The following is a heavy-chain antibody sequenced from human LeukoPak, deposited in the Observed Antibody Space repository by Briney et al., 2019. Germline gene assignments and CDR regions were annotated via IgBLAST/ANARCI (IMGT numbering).Heavy chain of an antibody. CDR2: IWYDGSNK. CDR1: GFTFSSYG. Sequence: GGSLRLSCAASGFTFSSYGMHWVRQAPGKGLEWVAVIWYDGSNKYYADSVKGRFTISRDNSKNTLYLQMNSLRAEDTAVYYCARGKPVRLYHDILTGPMGYGMDVWGQGTTVTVSS. J-gene: IGHJ6*02. CDR3: ARGKPVRLYHDILTGPMGYGMDV. D-gene: IGHD3-9*01. V-gene: IGHV3-33*01.